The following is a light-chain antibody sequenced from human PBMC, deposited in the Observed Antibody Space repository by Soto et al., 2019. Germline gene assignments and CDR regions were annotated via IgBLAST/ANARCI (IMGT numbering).Light chain of an antibody. CDR3: QQRSNWPPFS. V-gene: IGKV3-11*01. CDR2: DAS. Sequence: EIVLTQSPATLSLSPGERATLSCRASQSVSSYLAWYQQRPGQAPRLLIYDASTRATGITARFSGSGSGTDFTLTISSLEPEDFAVYYCQQRSNWPPFSFGGGTKVEIK. J-gene: IGKJ4*01. CDR1: QSVSSY.